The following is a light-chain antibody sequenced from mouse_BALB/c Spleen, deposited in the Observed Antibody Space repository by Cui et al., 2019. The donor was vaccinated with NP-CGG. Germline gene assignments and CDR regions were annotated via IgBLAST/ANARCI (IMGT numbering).Light chain of an antibody. CDR3: ALWYSNHWV. V-gene: IGLV1*01. Sequence: QDVVTQESAPTTSPGETVTLTCRSSTGAVTTSNYANWVQEKPDHLFTGLIGGTNNRVPGVPARFSGSLIGDKAALTITGAQTEDETIYFCALWYSNHWVFGGGTKLTVL. CDR1: TGAVTTSNY. J-gene: IGLJ1*01. CDR2: GTN.